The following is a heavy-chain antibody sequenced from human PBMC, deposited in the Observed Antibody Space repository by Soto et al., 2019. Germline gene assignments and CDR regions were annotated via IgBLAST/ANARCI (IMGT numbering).Heavy chain of an antibody. D-gene: IGHD3-22*01. CDR3: ARGVVVVTDFHHGLDV. J-gene: IGHJ6*02. Sequence: QVQLVQSGAEVKKPGSSLRVSCKASGVRFRTNTISWVRQAPGQGLEWMGQIIPVFGTPDYAPRFQDRVTITADDSTSTDYLELTSLSFENTSVYYCARGVVVVTDFHHGLDVWGHGTTVTVSS. CDR2: IIPVFGTP. V-gene: IGHV1-69*01. CDR1: GVRFRTNT.